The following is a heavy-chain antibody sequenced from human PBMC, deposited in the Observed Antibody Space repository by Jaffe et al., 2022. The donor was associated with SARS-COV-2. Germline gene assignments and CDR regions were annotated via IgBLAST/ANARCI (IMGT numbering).Heavy chain of an antibody. CDR3: ARARTTLVDDAFHI. Sequence: QVQLVESGGGLVKPGGSLRLSCAASGFTFSDYYMSWIRQAPGKGLEWVSSITSSGSITYYADFVKGRFTISRDNAKNSLYLQMNSLRAEDTAVYYCARARTTLVDDAFHIWGQGTMVTVSS. D-gene: IGHD1-1*01. CDR1: GFTFSDYY. CDR2: ITSSGSIT. V-gene: IGHV3-11*01. J-gene: IGHJ3*02.